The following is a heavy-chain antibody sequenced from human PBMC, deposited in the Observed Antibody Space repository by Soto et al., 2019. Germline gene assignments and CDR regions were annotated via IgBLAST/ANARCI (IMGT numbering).Heavy chain of an antibody. CDR1: GFSFSSYA. J-gene: IGHJ4*02. Sequence: QVQLVESGGGVVQPGRSLRLSCAASGFSFSSYAMHWVRQAPGKGLEWVALISYDRSNKYYADAVKGRFTISRDNSNTTVYLQMNPLRAEDTAVYYCAKDRGYGSGTYRHLDYWGQGTLVTVSS. CDR2: ISYDRSNK. V-gene: IGHV3-30-3*01. D-gene: IGHD3-10*01. CDR3: AKDRGYGSGTYRHLDY.